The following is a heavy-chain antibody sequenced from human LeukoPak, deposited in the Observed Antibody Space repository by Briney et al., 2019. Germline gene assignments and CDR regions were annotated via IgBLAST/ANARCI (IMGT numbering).Heavy chain of an antibody. Sequence: SETLSLTCAVYGGSFSGYYWSWIRQPPGKGLEWIGEINHSGSTNYNPSLKSRVTISVDTSKNQFSLKLSSVTAADTAAYYCARGVDTAIYYFDYWGQGTLVTVSS. D-gene: IGHD5-18*01. CDR3: ARGVDTAIYYFDY. V-gene: IGHV4-34*01. CDR1: GGSFSGYY. J-gene: IGHJ4*02. CDR2: INHSGST.